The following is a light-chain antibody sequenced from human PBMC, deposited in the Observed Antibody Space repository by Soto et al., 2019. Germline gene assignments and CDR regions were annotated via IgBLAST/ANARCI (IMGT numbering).Light chain of an antibody. V-gene: IGKV3-20*01. CDR1: QSVSSY. Sequence: DIVMTQSPDSLAVSLGERATINCKSSQSVSSYLAWYQQKPGQAPRLLIYGASSRATGIPDRFSGSGSGTDFTLTVGRLEPEDFAVYFCQQYGSSPVTFGQGTRLEI. CDR2: GAS. J-gene: IGKJ5*01. CDR3: QQYGSSPVT.